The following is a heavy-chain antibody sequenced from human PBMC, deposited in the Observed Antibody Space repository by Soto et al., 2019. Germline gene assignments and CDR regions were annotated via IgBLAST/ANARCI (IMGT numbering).Heavy chain of an antibody. J-gene: IGHJ4*02. CDR1: GGTFSSFA. CDR2: IIPIFGTA. V-gene: IGHV1-69*13. CDR3: AAAVLAIEPY. Sequence: SVKVSCKACGGTFSSFAICWVRQAAGQGLEWMGGIIPIFGTANYAQKFQGRVTITADESTSTAYMELSSLRSEDTAVYYCAAAVLAIEPYWGQGTLVAV. D-gene: IGHD2-15*01.